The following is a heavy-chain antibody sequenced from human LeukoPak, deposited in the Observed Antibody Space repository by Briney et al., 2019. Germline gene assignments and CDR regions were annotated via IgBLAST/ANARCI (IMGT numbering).Heavy chain of an antibody. J-gene: IGHJ5*02. Sequence: SETLSLTCAVYGGTFSAYYWSWIRQPPGKGLEWIGEINHSGSTTNYNPSLKSRVTISVDTSKNQFSLQLKSVTAADTAVYYCVTIQLRTSWFDPWGQGTLVTVSS. D-gene: IGHD1-1*01. CDR2: INHSGSTT. V-gene: IGHV4-34*08. CDR1: GGTFSAYY. CDR3: VTIQLRTSWFDP.